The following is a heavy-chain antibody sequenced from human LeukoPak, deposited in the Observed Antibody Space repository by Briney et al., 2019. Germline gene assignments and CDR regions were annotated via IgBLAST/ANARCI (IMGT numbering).Heavy chain of an antibody. D-gene: IGHD1-20*01. CDR3: ARVGAYAAVNW. J-gene: IGHJ4*02. Sequence: GGSLRLSCAASGVHFSTFDMKWVRQAPGKGLEWVSFISSSGTTIYYADSEKGRFTISRDNSKNSLNLQMNSLRAEDTAVYYCARVGAYAAVNWWGQGTLVTVSS. CDR2: ISSSGTTI. CDR1: GVHFSTFD. V-gene: IGHV3-48*03.